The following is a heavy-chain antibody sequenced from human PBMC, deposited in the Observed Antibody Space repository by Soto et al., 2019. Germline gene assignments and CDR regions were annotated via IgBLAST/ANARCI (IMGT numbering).Heavy chain of an antibody. CDR1: GGSISSSNW. CDR2: IYHSGST. V-gene: IGHV4-4*02. CDR3: ARDGLTNPNAYYYYGMDV. Sequence: PSETLSLTCAVSGGSISSSNWWSWVRQPPGKGLEWIGEIYHSGSTNYNPSLKSRVTISVDKSKNQFSLKLSSVTAADTAVYYCARDGLTNPNAYYYYGMDVWGQGIMVTVSS. D-gene: IGHD2-8*01. J-gene: IGHJ6*02.